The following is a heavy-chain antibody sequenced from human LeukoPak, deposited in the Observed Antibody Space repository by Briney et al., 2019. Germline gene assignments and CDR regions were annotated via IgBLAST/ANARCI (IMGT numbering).Heavy chain of an antibody. Sequence: PGGSLRLSCAASGFTFSSYWMHWVRQAPGKGLEWVSAISGSGGSTYYADSVKGRFTISRDNSKNTLYLQMNSLRAEDTAVYYCAKERVGARNQGAFDIWGQGTMVTVSS. CDR3: AKERVGARNQGAFDI. V-gene: IGHV3-23*01. J-gene: IGHJ3*02. D-gene: IGHD1-26*01. CDR2: ISGSGGST. CDR1: GFTFSSYW.